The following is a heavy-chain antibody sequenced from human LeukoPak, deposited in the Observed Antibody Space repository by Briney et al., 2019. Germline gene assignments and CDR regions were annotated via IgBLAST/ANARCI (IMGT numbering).Heavy chain of an antibody. V-gene: IGHV1-69*05. D-gene: IGHD2-2*01. CDR2: IIPIFGTA. CDR1: GGTFSSYA. Sequence: SVKVSCKASGGTFSSYAISWVRQAPGQGLEWMGRIIPIFGTANYAQKFQGRVTITTDESTSTAYMELSSLRSEDTAVYYCAGQDIVIVPAAFDYWGQGTLVTVSS. J-gene: IGHJ4*02. CDR3: AGQDIVIVPAAFDY.